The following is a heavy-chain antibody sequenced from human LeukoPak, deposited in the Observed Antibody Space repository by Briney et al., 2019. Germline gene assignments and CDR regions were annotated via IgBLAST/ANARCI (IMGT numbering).Heavy chain of an antibody. J-gene: IGHJ4*02. CDR3: AMAYNWNDGDY. D-gene: IGHD1-1*01. Sequence: PSETLSLTCAVSGYSISSGYYWGWIRQPPGKGLEWIGSIYHSGSTYYNPSLKSRVTISVDTSKNQFSLKLSSVTAADTAVYYCAMAYNWNDGDYWGQGTLVTVSS. V-gene: IGHV4-38-2*01. CDR1: GYSISSGYY. CDR2: IYHSGST.